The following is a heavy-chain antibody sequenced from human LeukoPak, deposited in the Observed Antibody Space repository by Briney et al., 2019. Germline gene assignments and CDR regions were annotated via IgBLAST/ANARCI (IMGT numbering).Heavy chain of an antibody. D-gene: IGHD3-9*01. J-gene: IGHJ4*02. V-gene: IGHV3-66*01. CDR1: GFTVSSNY. CDR3: VGRYFDWLLN. CDR2: IYSGGST. Sequence: GGSLRLSCAASGFTVSSNYMSWVRQAPGKGLEWVSVIYSGGSTYYADSVKGRFTISRDSSKNTLYLQMNSLRAEDTAVYYCVGRYFDWLLNWGQGTLVTVSS.